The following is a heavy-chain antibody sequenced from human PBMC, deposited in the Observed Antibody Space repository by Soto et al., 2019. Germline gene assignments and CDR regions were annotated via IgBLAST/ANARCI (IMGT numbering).Heavy chain of an antibody. Sequence: EVQLLESGGGLVQPGGSLRLSCAASGFTFATYTMSWVRQTPGKGLEWVSAITGSDGRTYYADSVKGRFTISRDNSKITLYLQMNSLGAEDTAVYYCAKNSAATIRVGFDYWGQGTLVTVSS. CDR3: AKNSAATIRVGFDY. D-gene: IGHD5-12*01. V-gene: IGHV3-23*01. CDR1: GFTFATYT. J-gene: IGHJ4*02. CDR2: ITGSDGRT.